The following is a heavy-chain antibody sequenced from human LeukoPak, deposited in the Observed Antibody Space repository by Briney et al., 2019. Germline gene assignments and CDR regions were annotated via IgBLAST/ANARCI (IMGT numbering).Heavy chain of an antibody. Sequence: GGSLRLSCAASGFTFSGYSINWVRQAPGKGLEWIAYILTSGSTKEYADSVKGRCPISRDNAKHSLYLQMDSLRAEDTAVYYCVRITTVHFDYWGQGALVAVSS. CDR2: ILTSGSTK. D-gene: IGHD1-14*01. CDR1: GFTFSGYS. V-gene: IGHV3-48*01. J-gene: IGHJ4*02. CDR3: VRITTVHFDY.